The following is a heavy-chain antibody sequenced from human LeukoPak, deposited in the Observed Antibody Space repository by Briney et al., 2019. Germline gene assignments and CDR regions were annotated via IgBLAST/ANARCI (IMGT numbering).Heavy chain of an antibody. CDR1: GFTFSSYS. CDR3: AGQQKLVRQLVDY. CDR2: ISSSSSYI. J-gene: IGHJ4*02. Sequence: GGSLRLSCAASGFTFSSYSMNWVRQAPGKGLERVSSISSSSSYIYYADSVKGRFTISRDNAKNSLYLQMNSLRAEDTAVYYCAGQQKLVRQLVDYWGQGTLVTVSS. V-gene: IGHV3-21*01. D-gene: IGHD6-13*01.